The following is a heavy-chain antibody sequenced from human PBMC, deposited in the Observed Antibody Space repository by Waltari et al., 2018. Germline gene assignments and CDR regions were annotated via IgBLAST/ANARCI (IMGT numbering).Heavy chain of an antibody. V-gene: IGHV3-66*02. Sequence: EVRLMESGGGLVQPGGSLRLSCVAAGLGVTTHYMTWFRQAPGKGPEWVSIIYVGGGTYYADSVKGRFTVSRDSSANSLYLQMNNLRIDDTAVYYCARGSRLGGSVFWGQGTLVTVSS. CDR1: GLGVTTHY. J-gene: IGHJ4*02. CDR2: IYVGGGT. D-gene: IGHD3-16*01. CDR3: ARGSRLGGSVF.